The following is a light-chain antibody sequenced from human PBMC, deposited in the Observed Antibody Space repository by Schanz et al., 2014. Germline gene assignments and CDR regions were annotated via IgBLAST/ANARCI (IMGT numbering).Light chain of an antibody. V-gene: IGKV3-20*01. CDR2: GAS. J-gene: IGKJ1*01. Sequence: EIVLTQSPGTLSLSPGEGATLSCRASQSVTSRPLAWYQQKPGQAPRVLMYGASTRATGIPDRFSGSGSGTDFTLTISRLEPEDFAVYYCQHYGSPWTFGQGTKVEIK. CDR3: QHYGSPWT. CDR1: QSVTSRP.